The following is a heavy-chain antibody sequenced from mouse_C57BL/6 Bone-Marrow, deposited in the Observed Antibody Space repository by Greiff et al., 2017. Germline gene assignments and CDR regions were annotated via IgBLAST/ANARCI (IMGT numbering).Heavy chain of an antibody. CDR1: EYEFPSHD. CDR3: ARHQREFITTVVATWDYAMDY. V-gene: IGHV5-2*01. Sequence: VQLKESGGGLVQPGESLKLSCESNEYEFPSHDMSWVRKTPEKRLELVAAINSDGGSTYYPDTMERRFIISRDNTKKTLYLQMSSLRSEDTALYYCARHQREFITTVVATWDYAMDYWGQGTSVTVSS. D-gene: IGHD1-1*01. CDR2: INSDGGST. J-gene: IGHJ4*01.